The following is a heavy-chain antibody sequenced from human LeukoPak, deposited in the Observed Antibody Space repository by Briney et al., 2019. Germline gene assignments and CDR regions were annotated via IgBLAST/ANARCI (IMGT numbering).Heavy chain of an antibody. V-gene: IGHV4-59*01. J-gene: IGHJ5*02. CDR1: GGSISSYY. D-gene: IGHD3-3*01. Sequence: SETLSLTCTVSGGSISSYYWSWIRQPPGKGLEWIGYIYYSGSTNYNPSLKSRVTISVDTSKNQFSLKLSSVTAADTAVYYCARESGFWSGLGWFDPWGQGTLVTVSS. CDR3: ARESGFWSGLGWFDP. CDR2: IYYSGST.